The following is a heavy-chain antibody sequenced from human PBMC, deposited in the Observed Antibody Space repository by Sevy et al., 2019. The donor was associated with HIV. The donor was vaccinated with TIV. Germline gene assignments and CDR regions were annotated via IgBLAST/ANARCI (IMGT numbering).Heavy chain of an antibody. D-gene: IGHD1-26*01. CDR1: GYSFTTYW. J-gene: IGHJ6*02. V-gene: IGHV5-51*01. Sequence: GESLKISCKGSGYSFTTYWIGWVRQMPGKGLEWMGIIFPGNSDTRYSPSCQGQVNISADNSISTADLPCSSLKPSDTAIYYCARARGIPHYYYGMDVWGQGTTVTVSS. CDR2: IFPGNSDT. CDR3: ARARGIPHYYYGMDV.